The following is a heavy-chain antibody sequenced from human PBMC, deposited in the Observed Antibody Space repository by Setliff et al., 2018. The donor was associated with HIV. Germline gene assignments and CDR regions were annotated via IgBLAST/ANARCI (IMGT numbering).Heavy chain of an antibody. CDR1: GDSITRGYY. J-gene: IGHJ4*02. Sequence: SETLSLTCTVSGDSITRGYYWGWVRQPPGKGLGWIGCISHSGSTYYNPSLKSRLILSIDTSAGRFSLKLKSVAATDTAVYYCSRQRYLGSGNPIPFDYWGPGTLVTVSS. CDR2: ISHSGST. V-gene: IGHV4-38-2*02. CDR3: SRQRYLGSGNPIPFDY. D-gene: IGHD3-10*01.